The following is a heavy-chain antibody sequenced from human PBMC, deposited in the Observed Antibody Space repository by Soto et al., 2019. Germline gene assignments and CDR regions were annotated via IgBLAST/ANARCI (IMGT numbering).Heavy chain of an antibody. CDR3: VREVTGKETLTGYYRTFGV. CDR2: VKSDGTIT. J-gene: IGHJ3*01. CDR1: EFTFSSHW. D-gene: IGHD3-9*01. V-gene: IGHV3-74*03. Sequence: EVQVVESGGDLVQPGGSLRLSCTASEFTFSSHWMHWVRQAPGKGLVWVARVKSDGTITTYEDSVKGRFTISRDNAKNTLYLQMSSLRVEDTAVYYGVREVTGKETLTGYYRTFGVWGQGTQVTVSS.